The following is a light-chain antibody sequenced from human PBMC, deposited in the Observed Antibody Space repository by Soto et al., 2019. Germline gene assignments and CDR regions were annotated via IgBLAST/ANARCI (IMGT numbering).Light chain of an antibody. CDR1: SSNIGSNY. CDR2: RNN. CDR3: SSYAGSNNFYV. J-gene: IGLJ1*01. Sequence: QSVLTQPPSASGTPGQRVTISCSGSSSNIGSNYVYWYQQFPGTAPKLLIYRNNQRPSGVPDRFSGSKSGNTASLTVSGLQAEDEADYYCSSYAGSNNFYVFGTGTKVTVL. V-gene: IGLV1-47*01.